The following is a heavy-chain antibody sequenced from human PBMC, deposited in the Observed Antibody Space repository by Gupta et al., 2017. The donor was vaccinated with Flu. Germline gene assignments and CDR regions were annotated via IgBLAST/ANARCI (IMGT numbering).Heavy chain of an antibody. Sequence: EVQLVESGGGLVKPGGSLRLSCAASGFTFSSYSMNWVRQAPGKGLEWVSSISSSSSYIYYADSVKGRFTISRDNAKNSLYLQRNSRRAEDTAVYYCARDLAVAATFDYWGQGTLVTVPS. V-gene: IGHV3-21*01. CDR3: ARDLAVAATFDY. CDR2: ISSSSSYI. D-gene: IGHD2-15*01. CDR1: GFTFSSYS. J-gene: IGHJ4*02.